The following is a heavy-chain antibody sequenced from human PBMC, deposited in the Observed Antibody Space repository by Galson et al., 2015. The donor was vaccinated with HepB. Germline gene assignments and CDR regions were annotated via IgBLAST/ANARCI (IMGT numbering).Heavy chain of an antibody. CDR2: IYAGNGDT. J-gene: IGHJ4*02. Sequence: SVKVPCKASGYSFTNYAIHWVRQAPGQRLEWMGWIYAGNGDTKYSENLHGRVTITRDTSASIAFMELNSLRSGDTAVYYCARGTSWGLDYWGQGTPVTVSS. CDR1: GYSFTNYA. CDR3: ARGTSWGLDY. V-gene: IGHV1-3*01. D-gene: IGHD6-13*01.